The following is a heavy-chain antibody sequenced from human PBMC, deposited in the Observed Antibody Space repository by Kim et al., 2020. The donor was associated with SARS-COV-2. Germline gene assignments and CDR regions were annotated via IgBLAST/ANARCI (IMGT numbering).Heavy chain of an antibody. V-gene: IGHV1-2*02. Sequence: NRGGTNYAQKFQGRVTMTRDTSISTAYMELSRLRSDDTAVYYCARGAIVGATKYWGQGTLVTVSS. D-gene: IGHD1-26*01. J-gene: IGHJ4*02. CDR3: ARGAIVGATKY. CDR2: NRGGT.